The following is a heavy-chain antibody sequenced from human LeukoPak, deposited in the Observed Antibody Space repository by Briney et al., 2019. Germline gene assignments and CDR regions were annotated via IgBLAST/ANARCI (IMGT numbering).Heavy chain of an antibody. D-gene: IGHD1-1*01. CDR3: ARAPWTGTTGFDY. V-gene: IGHV3-21*01. CDR1: RFTLSSYS. CDR2: ISSSSSYI. J-gene: IGHJ4*02. Sequence: GGSLRLSCAASRFTLSSYSMNWVRQAPGKGLEWVSSISSSSSYIYYADSVKGRFTISRDNAKNSLYLQMNSLRAEDTAVYYCARAPWTGTTGFDYWGQGTLVTVSS.